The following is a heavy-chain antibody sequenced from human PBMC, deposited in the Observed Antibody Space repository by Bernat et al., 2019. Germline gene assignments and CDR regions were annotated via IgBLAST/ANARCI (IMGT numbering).Heavy chain of an antibody. D-gene: IGHD3-9*01. J-gene: IGHJ4*02. V-gene: IGHV4-30-4*01. CDR1: GGSISSGDYY. CDR3: ARGSYDILTGYS. CDR2: SYYSGST. Sequence: QVQLQESGPGLVKPSQTLSLTCTVSGGSISSGDYYWSWIRQPPGKGLGWIGSSYYSGSTYYNPSLTSRVTISVDTSKNQFSLTLSSVTAADTAVYYCARGSYDILTGYSWGQGTLVTVSS.